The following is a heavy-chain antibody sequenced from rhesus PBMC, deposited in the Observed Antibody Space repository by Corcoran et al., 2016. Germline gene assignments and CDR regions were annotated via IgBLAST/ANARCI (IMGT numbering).Heavy chain of an antibody. V-gene: IGHV4-147*01. Sequence: QVQLQESGPGLVKPSDTLALTCAVTGVSLYGNYWTWIRQSPETGLEWIGYISGNSESTSYTPALGGRITITKDTAQNQVSLMLTSVTAEDTGVYYCARDAISLDVWGRGVLVTVSS. J-gene: IGHJ5-2*02. CDR1: GVSLYGNY. CDR2: ISGNSEST. CDR3: ARDAISLDV.